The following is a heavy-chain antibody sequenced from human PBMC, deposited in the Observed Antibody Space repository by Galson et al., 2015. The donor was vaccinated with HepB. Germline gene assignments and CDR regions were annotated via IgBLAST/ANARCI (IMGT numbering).Heavy chain of an antibody. D-gene: IGHD2/OR15-2a*01. CDR1: GFSLSTSGMR. J-gene: IGHJ1*01. V-gene: IGHV2-70*04. Sequence: PALVKPTQTLTLTYTFSGFSLSTSGMRVSWIRQPPGKALEWLARIDWDDEKFYSTSLRTRLTISKDTSKNQVVLTMTNMDPVDTTTYYCARISNDEQYFFGHWGQSTLVTVSS. CDR3: ARISNDEQYFFGH. CDR2: IDWDDEK.